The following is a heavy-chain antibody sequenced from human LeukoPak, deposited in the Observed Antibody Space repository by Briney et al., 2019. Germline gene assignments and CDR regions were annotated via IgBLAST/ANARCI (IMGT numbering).Heavy chain of an antibody. D-gene: IGHD4/OR15-4a*01. V-gene: IGHV4-59*01. J-gene: IGHJ5*02. CDR3: AGALGATSNWFDP. Sequence: SETLSLTCNVSGGPITTYSWNWIRQPPGKGLEWIGYISYNGNTNYNPSLKSRVTISVDTSNNQFSLNLNSVTAADTAVYYCAGALGATSNWFDPWGRGTLVTVSS. CDR2: ISYNGNT. CDR1: GGPITTYS.